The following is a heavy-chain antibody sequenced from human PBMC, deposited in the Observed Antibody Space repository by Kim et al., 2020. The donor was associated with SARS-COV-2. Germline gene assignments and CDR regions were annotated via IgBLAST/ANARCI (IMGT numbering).Heavy chain of an antibody. Sequence: ASVKVSCKASGYIFTDYYMHWVRQAPGQGLEWMGLIDPSGGGTTYAQKFQGRVSMTTDTSTSTVYMDLSSLRSEDTAVYYCARGAQWDLSRGDYWGQGTLVTVSS. CDR1: GYIFTDYY. D-gene: IGHD1-26*01. CDR2: IDPSGGGT. V-gene: IGHV1-46*01. CDR3: ARGAQWDLSRGDY. J-gene: IGHJ4*02.